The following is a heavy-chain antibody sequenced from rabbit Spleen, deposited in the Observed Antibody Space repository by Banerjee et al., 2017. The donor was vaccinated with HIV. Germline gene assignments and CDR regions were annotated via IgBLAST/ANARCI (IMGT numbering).Heavy chain of an antibody. CDR1: GFSFSASAY. CDR3: ARGDATSTGYYISYYGMDL. J-gene: IGHJ6*01. V-gene: IGHV1S40*01. CDR2: IYVGGLDKT. Sequence: QSLEESGGGLVQPGASLALTCKASGFSFSASAYICWVRQAPGKGLEWVACIYVGGLDKTYYATWAKGRFTISKTSSTTVDLKMTSLTAADTATYFCARGDATSTGYYISYYGMDLWGPGTLVTVS. D-gene: IGHD1-1*01.